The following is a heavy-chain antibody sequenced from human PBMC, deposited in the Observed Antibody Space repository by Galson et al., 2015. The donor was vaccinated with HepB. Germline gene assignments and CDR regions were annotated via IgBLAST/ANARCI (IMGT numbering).Heavy chain of an antibody. J-gene: IGHJ5*02. CDR3: VKEGAWFGGDWFDP. CDR2: IHGRVSTT. CDR1: GFIFRHHA. V-gene: IGHV3-23*01. D-gene: IGHD3-16*01. Sequence: SLRLSCAGSGFIFRHHAMAWIRQAPGKGLEWVSRIHGRVSTTYYADAVKGRFFISRDNSKNTVFLQMDNLRAEDTAVYYCVKEGAWFGGDWFDPWGQGTLVTVS.